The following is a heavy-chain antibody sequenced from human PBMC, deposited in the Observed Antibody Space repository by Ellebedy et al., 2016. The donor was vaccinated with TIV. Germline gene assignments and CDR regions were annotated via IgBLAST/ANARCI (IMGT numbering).Heavy chain of an antibody. Sequence: GESLKISXAASGFTFSTYAMSWVRQAPGKGLEWVSAISGSGGSTYYADSVKGRFTISRDNSKNTLYLQMNSLRAEDTAVYYCAREDLDSGDYYLDYWGQGTLVTVSS. D-gene: IGHD1-26*01. CDR3: AREDLDSGDYYLDY. J-gene: IGHJ4*02. CDR1: GFTFSTYA. CDR2: ISGSGGST. V-gene: IGHV3-23*01.